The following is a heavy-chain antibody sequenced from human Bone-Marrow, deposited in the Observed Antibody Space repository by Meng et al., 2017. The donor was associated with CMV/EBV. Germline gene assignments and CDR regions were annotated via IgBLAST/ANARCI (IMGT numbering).Heavy chain of an antibody. CDR3: ARMIAAAFDY. Sequence: GSLRLSCAVYGGSFSSYYWSWVRQPPGKGLEWIGYIYYSGSTNYNPSLKSRVTISVDTSQNQFSLKLSSVTAADTAVYYCARMIAAAFDYWGQGTLVTVSS. CDR2: IYYSGST. V-gene: IGHV4-59*01. D-gene: IGHD6-13*01. CDR1: GGSFSSYY. J-gene: IGHJ4*02.